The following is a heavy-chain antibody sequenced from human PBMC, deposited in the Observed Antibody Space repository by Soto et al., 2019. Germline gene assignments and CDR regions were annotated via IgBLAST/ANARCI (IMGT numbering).Heavy chain of an antibody. J-gene: IGHJ6*02. CDR3: ARDWYGDTFGGVIAPYYYYYGMDV. Sequence: GGSLRLSCAASGFTFSSYGMHWVRQAPGKGLEWVAVIWYDGSNKYYADSVKGRFTISRDNSKNTLYLQMNSLRAEDTAVYYCARDWYGDTFGGVIAPYYYYYGMDVWGQGTTVTVSS. CDR2: IWYDGSNK. D-gene: IGHD3-16*02. V-gene: IGHV3-33*01. CDR1: GFTFSSYG.